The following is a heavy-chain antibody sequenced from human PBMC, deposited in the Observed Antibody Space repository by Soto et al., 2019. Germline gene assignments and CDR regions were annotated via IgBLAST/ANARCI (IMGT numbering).Heavy chain of an antibody. J-gene: IGHJ3*01. CDR1: GDSVSSDITS. CDR2: TYYRSKWFH. CDR3: ARGNALDV. Sequence: QGQLQQSGPGLVKPSQTLSLTCAISGDSVSSDITSWNWIRQSPSRGLEWLGRTYYRSKWFHDYAASVKSRITINPDTSKNQCPLVLNSMTPEDTAVYYCARGNALDVWGQGTVVTVSS. V-gene: IGHV6-1*01. D-gene: IGHD3-10*01.